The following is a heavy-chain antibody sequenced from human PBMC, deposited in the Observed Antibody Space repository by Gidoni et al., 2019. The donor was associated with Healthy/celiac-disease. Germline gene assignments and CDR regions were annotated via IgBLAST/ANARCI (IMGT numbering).Heavy chain of an antibody. D-gene: IGHD2-2*01. CDR3: ARDADIVVVPAASAGFDY. V-gene: IGHV3-48*03. J-gene: IGHJ4*02. Sequence: EVQLVESGGGLVQPGGSLRLSCAASGFTFSSYELNWVRQAPGKGLEWVSYISSSGSTIYYADSVKGRFTISRDNAKNSLYLQMNSLRAEDTAVYYCARDADIVVVPAASAGFDYWGQGTLVTVSS. CDR2: ISSSGSTI. CDR1: GFTFSSYE.